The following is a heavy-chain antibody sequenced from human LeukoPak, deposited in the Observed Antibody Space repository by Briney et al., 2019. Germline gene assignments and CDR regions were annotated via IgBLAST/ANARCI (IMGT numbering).Heavy chain of an antibody. V-gene: IGHV4-38-2*02. D-gene: IGHD6-13*01. CDR3: ARGPIAAGNGDWFDP. CDR2: IYHSGST. Sequence: SETLSLTCTVSGYSISSGYYWGWIRQPPGKGLEWIGSIYHSGSTYYNPSLKSRVTISVDTSKNQFSLKLSSVTAADTAVYYCARGPIAAGNGDWFDPWGQGTLVTVSS. J-gene: IGHJ5*02. CDR1: GYSISSGYY.